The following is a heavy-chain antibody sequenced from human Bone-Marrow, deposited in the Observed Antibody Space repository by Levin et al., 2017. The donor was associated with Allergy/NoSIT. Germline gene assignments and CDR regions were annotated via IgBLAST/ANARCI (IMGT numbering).Heavy chain of an antibody. V-gene: IGHV3-30*04. Sequence: GGSLRLSCAASGFTFSSYAMHWVRQAPGKGLEWVAVISYDGSNKYYADSVKGRFTISRDNSKNTLYLQMNSLRAEDTAVYYCARDHIAVAGTGGDYYGYGMDVWGQGTTVTVSS. CDR1: GFTFSSYA. J-gene: IGHJ6*02. D-gene: IGHD6-19*01. CDR2: ISYDGSNK. CDR3: ARDHIAVAGTGGDYYGYGMDV.